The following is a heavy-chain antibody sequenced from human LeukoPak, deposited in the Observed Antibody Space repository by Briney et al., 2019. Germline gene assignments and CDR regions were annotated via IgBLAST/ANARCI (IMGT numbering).Heavy chain of an antibody. CDR1: GGSISSSSYY. V-gene: IGHV4-39*01. CDR3: ATLRGVLSYGMDV. D-gene: IGHD3-10*01. J-gene: IGHJ6*02. CDR2: IYYSGST. Sequence: SETLSLTCTVSGGSISSSSYYWGWIRQPPGKGLEWIGSIYYSGSTYYNPSLKSRVTISVDTSKNQFSLKLSSVTAADTAVYYCATLRGVLSYGMDVWGQGTTVTVSS.